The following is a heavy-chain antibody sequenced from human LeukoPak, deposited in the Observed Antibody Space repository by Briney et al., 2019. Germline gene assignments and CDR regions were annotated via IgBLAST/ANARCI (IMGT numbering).Heavy chain of an antibody. V-gene: IGHV3-30*01. CDR2: ISYDGSNK. J-gene: IGHJ4*02. D-gene: IGHD3-16*02. CDR1: GFTFSNYA. CDR3: ARGQGVIATYIDY. Sequence: GGSLRLSCAASGFTFSNYAMLWVRQPPGKGLEWVAVISYDGSNKYYADSVKGRFTISRDNSKNTLYLQMNSLRAEDTAVYYCARGQGVIATYIDYWGQGTLVTVSS.